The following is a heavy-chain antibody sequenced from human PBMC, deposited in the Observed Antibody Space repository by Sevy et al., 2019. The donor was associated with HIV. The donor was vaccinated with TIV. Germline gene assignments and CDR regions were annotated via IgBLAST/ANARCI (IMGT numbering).Heavy chain of an antibody. Sequence: SETLSLTCTVSGGSVSRFYWSWIRQPPGKGLEWIGYIYYSGNTYYSPSLKSRVTISLDTSNNQFSLNLSSVTAADTAVYYCARGQYSYGYWREFDYWGQGTLVTVSS. V-gene: IGHV4-59*02. CDR2: IYYSGNT. J-gene: IGHJ4*02. CDR1: GGSVSRFY. CDR3: ARGQYSYGYWREFDY. D-gene: IGHD5-18*01.